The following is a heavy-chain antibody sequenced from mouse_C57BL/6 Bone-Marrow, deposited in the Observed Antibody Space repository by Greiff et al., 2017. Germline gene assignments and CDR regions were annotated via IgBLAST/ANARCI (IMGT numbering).Heavy chain of an antibody. Sequence: EVMLVESGGGLVKPGGSLKLSCAASGFTFSDYGMHWVRQAPEKGLEWVAYISSGSSTIYYADTVKGRFTISRDNAKNTLFLQMTSLRSEDTAMYYCARPDDYDGYYAMYYWGQGTSVTVSS. J-gene: IGHJ4*01. CDR3: ARPDDYDGYYAMYY. V-gene: IGHV5-17*01. CDR1: GFTFSDYG. D-gene: IGHD2-4*01. CDR2: ISSGSSTI.